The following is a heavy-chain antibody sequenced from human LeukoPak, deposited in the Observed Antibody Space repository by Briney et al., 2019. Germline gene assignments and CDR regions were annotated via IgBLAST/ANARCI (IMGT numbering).Heavy chain of an antibody. Sequence: GGSLRLSCAASGFTFSSYGMHWVRQAPGKGLEWVAVIWYDGSNKYYADSVKGRFTISRDNSKNTLYLQMNSLRAEDTAVYYCAKAPRYYYDSSGYPYYFDYWGQGTLVTVSS. CDR2: IWYDGSNK. CDR1: GFTFSSYG. D-gene: IGHD3-22*01. J-gene: IGHJ4*02. CDR3: AKAPRYYYDSSGYPYYFDY. V-gene: IGHV3-33*06.